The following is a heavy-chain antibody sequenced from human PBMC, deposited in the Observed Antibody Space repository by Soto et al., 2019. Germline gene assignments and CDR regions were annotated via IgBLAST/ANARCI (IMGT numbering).Heavy chain of an antibody. V-gene: IGHV1-69*08. CDR1: GGTFSSYT. CDR2: IIPILGIA. J-gene: IGHJ4*02. D-gene: IGHD6-19*01. CDR3: ARDPLSESHVDY. Sequence: QVQLVQSGAEVKKPGSSVKVSCKASGGTFSSYTISWVRQAPGQGLEWMGRIIPILGIANYAQKFQGRVTITADKSTSTAYMELSSMRSEDTAVYYCARDPLSESHVDYWGQGTLVTVS.